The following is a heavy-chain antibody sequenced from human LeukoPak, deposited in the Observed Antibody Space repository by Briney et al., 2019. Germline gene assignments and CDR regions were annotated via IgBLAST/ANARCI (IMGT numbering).Heavy chain of an antibody. CDR2: IYYSGST. CDR1: GGSISSYY. V-gene: IGHV4-59*12. Sequence: SETLSLTCTVSGGSISSYYWSWIRQPPGKGLEWIGYIYYSGSTNYNPSLKSRVTISVDTSKNQFSLKLSSVTAADTAVYYCARPNGSGSYSNWGQGTLVTVSS. D-gene: IGHD3-10*01. CDR3: ARPNGSGSYSN. J-gene: IGHJ4*02.